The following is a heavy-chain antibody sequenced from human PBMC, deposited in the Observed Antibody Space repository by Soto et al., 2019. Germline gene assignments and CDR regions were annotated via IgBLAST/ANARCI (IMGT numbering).Heavy chain of an antibody. Sequence: QVQLVQSGGEVKKPGASVMVSCKASGYTFTSYDINWVRQATGQGLEWMGWMNPNSGNTGYAQKFQGRVTITRNTSISTAYMELSSLRSEDTAVYYCARGRCSGGRCYSGRRYYYMDAWGIGTTVTVSS. CDR1: GYTFTSYD. CDR3: ARGRCSGGRCYSGRRYYYMDA. V-gene: IGHV1-8*01. D-gene: IGHD2-15*01. CDR2: MNPNSGNT. J-gene: IGHJ6*03.